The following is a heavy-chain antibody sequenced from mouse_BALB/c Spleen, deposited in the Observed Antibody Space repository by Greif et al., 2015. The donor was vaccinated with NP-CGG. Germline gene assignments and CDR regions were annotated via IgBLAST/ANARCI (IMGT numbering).Heavy chain of an antibody. CDR1: GYSFTGYF. Sequence: EVQLQESGPELVKPGASVKISCKASGYSFTGYFMNWVMQSHGKSLEWIGRINPYNGDTFYNQKFKGKATLTVDKSSSTAHMELRSLASEDSAVYYCARGKMITTGFDYWGQGTTLTVSS. CDR2: INPYNGDT. V-gene: IGHV1-20*02. CDR3: ARGKMITTGFDY. J-gene: IGHJ2*01. D-gene: IGHD2-4*01.